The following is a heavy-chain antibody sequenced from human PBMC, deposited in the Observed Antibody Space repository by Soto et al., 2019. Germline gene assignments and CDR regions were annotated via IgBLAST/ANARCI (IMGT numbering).Heavy chain of an antibody. CDR1: GFTFSSYA. D-gene: IGHD6-13*01. CDR2: ISGSGGST. V-gene: IGHV3-23*01. Sequence: EVPLLESGGGLVQPGGSLRLSCAASGFTFSSYAMSWIRQAPGKGLEWVSAISGSGGSTYYADSVKGRFTISRDNSKNTLYLQMNSLRAEDTAVYYCAKENGYSSSWFEFDYWGQGTLVTVSS. J-gene: IGHJ4*02. CDR3: AKENGYSSSWFEFDY.